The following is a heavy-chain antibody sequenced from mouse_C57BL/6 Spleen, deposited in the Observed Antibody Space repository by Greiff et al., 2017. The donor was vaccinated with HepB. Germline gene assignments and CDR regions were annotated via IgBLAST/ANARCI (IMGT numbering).Heavy chain of an antibody. J-gene: IGHJ2*01. D-gene: IGHD1-1*01. Sequence: VMLVESGAELVKPGASVKISCKASGYAFSSYWMNWVKQRPGKGLEWIGQIYPGDGDTNYNGKFKGKATLTADKSSSTAYMQLSSLTSEDSAVYFCARGGTTVVAPGYWGQGTTLTVSS. CDR1: GYAFSSYW. V-gene: IGHV1-80*01. CDR3: ARGGTTVVAPGY. CDR2: IYPGDGDT.